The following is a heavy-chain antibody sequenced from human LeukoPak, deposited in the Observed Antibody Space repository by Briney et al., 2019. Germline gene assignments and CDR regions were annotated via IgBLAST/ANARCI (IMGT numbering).Heavy chain of an antibody. Sequence: GGSLRLSRVASGFTFSSYWMSWVRQAPGKGLEWVANIKEDGSDKYYVDSVKGRFTISRDNAKNSLYLQMNSLRAEDTAVYYCARDRDSSGYYGYYFDYLGQGTLVTVSS. J-gene: IGHJ4*02. V-gene: IGHV3-7*04. CDR2: IKEDGSDK. CDR3: ARDRDSSGYYGYYFDY. CDR1: GFTFSSYW. D-gene: IGHD3-22*01.